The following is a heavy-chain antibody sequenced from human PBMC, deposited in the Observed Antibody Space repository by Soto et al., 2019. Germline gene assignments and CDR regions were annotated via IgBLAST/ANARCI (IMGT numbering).Heavy chain of an antibody. Sequence: QLQLQESGSGLVKPSQTLSLTCAVSGASISSGDYSWSWVRQPPGKGLEWIGHIHHGGTPYYKASLKSRVTISQDRSKNQFSLSLSSVTAADTAMYFCARVAYSGFGYFFDSWGQGILVTVSS. J-gene: IGHJ4*02. CDR2: IHHGGTP. CDR3: ARVAYSGFGYFFDS. D-gene: IGHD5-12*01. V-gene: IGHV4-30-2*01. CDR1: GASISSGDYS.